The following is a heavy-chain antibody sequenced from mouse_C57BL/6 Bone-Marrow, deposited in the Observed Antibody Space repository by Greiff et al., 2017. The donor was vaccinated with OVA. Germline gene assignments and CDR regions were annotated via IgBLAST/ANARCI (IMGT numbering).Heavy chain of an antibody. CDR2: IDPETGGT. CDR1: GYTFTDYE. J-gene: IGHJ2*01. D-gene: IGHD1-1*01. V-gene: IGHV1-15*01. CDR3: TRRGGHYYGREDY. Sequence: VQLQQSGAELVRPGASVTLSCKASGYTFTDYEMHWVKQTPVHGLEWIGAIDPETGGTAYNQKFKGKAILTADKSSSTAYMEVRSLTSEDSAVYYCTRRGGHYYGREDYWGQGTTLTVSS.